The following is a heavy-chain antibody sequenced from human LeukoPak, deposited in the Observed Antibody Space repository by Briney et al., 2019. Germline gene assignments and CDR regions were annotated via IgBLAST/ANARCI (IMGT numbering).Heavy chain of an antibody. V-gene: IGHV4-59*08. CDR2: IDYSGST. CDR1: GGSISRYY. D-gene: IGHD3-10*01. J-gene: IGHJ4*02. Sequence: KPSETLSLTCTVSGGSISRYYWSWIRRPPGKGLEWIGYIDYSGSTNYNPSLKSRVTISADTSKNQVSLTLSSVTAADTAVYYCARHPELYFFDYWGQGTLVTVSS. CDR3: ARHPELYFFDY.